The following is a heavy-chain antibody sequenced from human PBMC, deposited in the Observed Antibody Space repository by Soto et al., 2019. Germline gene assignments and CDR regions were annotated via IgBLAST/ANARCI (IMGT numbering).Heavy chain of an antibody. CDR3: AKDEGVGGTLGLFDY. Sequence: QVQLVESGGGAVQPGESLRLSCVASGFDFTYYAMHWVRRAPGKGLESVAVMSSDGSKIHHTDSVKGRFTISRDNSKNTLYLRMNSLRKEDTAVYFCAKDEGVGGTLGLFDYWGQGTLVSVSS. V-gene: IGHV3-30*18. CDR1: GFDFTYYA. CDR2: MSSDGSKI. J-gene: IGHJ4*02. D-gene: IGHD1-26*01.